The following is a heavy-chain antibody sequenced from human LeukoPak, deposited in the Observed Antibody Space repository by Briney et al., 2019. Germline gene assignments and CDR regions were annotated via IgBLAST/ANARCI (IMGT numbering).Heavy chain of an antibody. J-gene: IGHJ3*02. V-gene: IGHV4-39*07. CDR2: IFYSGRT. D-gene: IGHD6-19*01. CDR3: ASGSGRLLGAFDI. CDR1: GDSISSSTDY. Sequence: SETLSLTCTVSGDSISSSTDYWVWIRQPPGKGLEWIGSIFYSGRTFYNASLKSRVTISVDTSKNQFSLKLSSVTAADTAVYYCASGSGRLLGAFDIWGQGTMVTVSS.